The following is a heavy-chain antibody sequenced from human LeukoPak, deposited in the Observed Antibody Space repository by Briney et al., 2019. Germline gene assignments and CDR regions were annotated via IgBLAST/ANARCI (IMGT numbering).Heavy chain of an antibody. J-gene: IGHJ5*02. V-gene: IGHV4-31*03. CDR2: IYYSGST. Sequence: PSETLSLSCTVSGGSLSSGGYYWSWIRQHPGKGLEWIGYIYYSGSTYYNPSLKSRVTISVDTSKNQFSLKLSSVTAADTAVYHCARVVCSSTSCYRVVWFDPWGQGTLVTVSS. D-gene: IGHD2-2*01. CDR3: ARVVCSSTSCYRVVWFDP. CDR1: GGSLSSGGYY.